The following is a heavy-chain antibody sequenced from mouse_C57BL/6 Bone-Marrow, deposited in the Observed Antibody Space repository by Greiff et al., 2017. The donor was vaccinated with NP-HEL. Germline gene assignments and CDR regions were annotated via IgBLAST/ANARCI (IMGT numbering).Heavy chain of an antibody. J-gene: IGHJ3*01. CDR3: ASLYSNYSSWFAY. V-gene: IGHV3-6*01. Sequence: EVKLVESGPGLVKPSQSLSLPCSVTGYSITSGYYWNWIRQFPGNKLEWMGYISYDGSNNYNPSLKNRISITRDTSKNQFFLKLNSVTTEDTATYYCASLYSNYSSWFAYWGQGTLVTVSA. CDR1: GYSITSGYY. D-gene: IGHD2-5*01. CDR2: ISYDGSN.